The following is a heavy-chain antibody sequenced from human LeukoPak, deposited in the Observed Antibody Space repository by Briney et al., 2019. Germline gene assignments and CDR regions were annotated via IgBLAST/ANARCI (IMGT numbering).Heavy chain of an antibody. CDR3: ARQFSGSWTYYYYYMDV. CDR2: MNPNSGNT. D-gene: IGHD3-10*01. V-gene: IGHV1-8*01. CDR1: GYTFTSYD. J-gene: IGHJ6*03. Sequence: ASVKVSCKAFGYTFTSYDFNWVRQATGQGLEWMGWMNPNSGNTGYAQKFQGRVTMTRNTSISTAYMEPSSLRSEDTAVYYCARQFSGSWTYYYYYMDVWGKGTTVTISS.